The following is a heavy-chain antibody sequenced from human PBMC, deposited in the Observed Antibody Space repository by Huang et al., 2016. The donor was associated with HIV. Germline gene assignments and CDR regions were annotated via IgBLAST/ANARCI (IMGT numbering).Heavy chain of an antibody. V-gene: IGHV4-34*01. D-gene: IGHD3-10*01. J-gene: IGHJ4*02. CDR3: ARDNYYYGSGSYYKPRWEYYFDY. CDR1: GGSFSDYY. CDR2: INHSGST. Sequence: QVQLQQWGAGLLKPSETLSLTCAVYGGSFSDYYWSWIRQPPGKGLEWIGEINHSGSTNYNPSLKRRVTISVDTSKNQFSLKRSSVTAADTAVYYCARDNYYYGSGSYYKPRWEYYFDYWGQGTLVTVSS.